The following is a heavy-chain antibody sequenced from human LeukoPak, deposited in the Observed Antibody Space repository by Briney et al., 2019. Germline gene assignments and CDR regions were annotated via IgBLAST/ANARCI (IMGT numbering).Heavy chain of an antibody. Sequence: SETLSLTCTVSGGSISSSSYYWGWIRQPPGKGLEWIGSIYYSGSTNYNPSLKSRVTISVDTSKNQFSLRLSSVTAADTAVYYCARRVRHYGSGNYYKREYNYYMDVWGKGTTVTVSS. CDR1: GGSISSSSYY. CDR2: IYYSGST. J-gene: IGHJ6*03. V-gene: IGHV4-39*07. D-gene: IGHD3-10*01. CDR3: ARRVRHYGSGNYYKREYNYYMDV.